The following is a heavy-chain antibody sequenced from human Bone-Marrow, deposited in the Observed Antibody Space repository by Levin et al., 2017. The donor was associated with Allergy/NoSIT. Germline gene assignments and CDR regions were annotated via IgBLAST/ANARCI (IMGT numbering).Heavy chain of an antibody. V-gene: IGHV4-34*01. CDR2: INHSGST. CDR3: ARVKRRNYYGSGSYPLLDAFDI. D-gene: IGHD3-10*01. CDR1: GGSFSGYY. Sequence: SETLSLTCAVYGGSFSGYYWSWIRQPPGKGLEWIGEINHSGSTNYNPSLKSRVTISVDTSKNQFSLKLSSVTAADTAVYYCARVKRRNYYGSGSYPLLDAFDIWGQGTMVTVSS. J-gene: IGHJ3*02.